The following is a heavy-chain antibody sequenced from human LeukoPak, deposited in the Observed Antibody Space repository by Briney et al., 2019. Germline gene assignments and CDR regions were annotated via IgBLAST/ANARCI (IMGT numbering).Heavy chain of an antibody. CDR2: IYHSGST. V-gene: IGHV4-4*02. CDR3: ARAPYYYDSSGFPPDI. D-gene: IGHD3-22*01. CDR1: GGSISSSNW. J-gene: IGHJ3*02. Sequence: SETLSLTCAVSGGSISSSNWWSWVRQPPGKGLEWSGEIYHSGSTNYNPSLKSRVTISVDKSKNQFSLKLSSVTAADTAVYYCARAPYYYDSSGFPPDIWGQGTMVTVSS.